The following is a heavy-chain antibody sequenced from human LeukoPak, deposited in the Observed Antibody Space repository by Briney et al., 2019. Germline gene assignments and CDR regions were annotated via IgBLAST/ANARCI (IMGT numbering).Heavy chain of an antibody. CDR2: ISSSSSYI. Sequence: GGSLRLSCAASGFTFSSYSMNWVRQAPGKGLEWVSSISSSSSYIYYADPVKGRFTISRDNAKNSLYLQMDSLRAEDTAVFYCARDQYDTWSRRGNFDSWGQGTLVIVSS. J-gene: IGHJ4*02. V-gene: IGHV3-21*04. D-gene: IGHD3-3*01. CDR3: ARDQYDTWSRRGNFDS. CDR1: GFTFSSYS.